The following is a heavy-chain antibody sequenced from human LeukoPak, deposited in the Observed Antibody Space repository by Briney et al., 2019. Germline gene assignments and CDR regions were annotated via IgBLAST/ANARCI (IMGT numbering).Heavy chain of an antibody. J-gene: IGHJ4*02. V-gene: IGHV3-7*01. CDR3: ARDPVAAPYYDS. Sequence: GGSLRLSCAASGFTFSSYWMNWVRQAPRKGLEWVANINQDGSVKHFVDSVKGRFTISRDNAKNSVYLQMNSLRVEDTAVYYCARDPVAAPYYDSWGQGTLATVSS. D-gene: IGHD6-6*01. CDR2: INQDGSVK. CDR1: GFTFSSYW.